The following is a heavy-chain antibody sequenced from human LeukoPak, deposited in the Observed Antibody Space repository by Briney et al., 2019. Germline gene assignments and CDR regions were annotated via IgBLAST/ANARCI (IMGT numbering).Heavy chain of an antibody. Sequence: SETLSLTCTVSGGSISSYYWSWIRQPPGKGLEWIGYIYYSGSTNYNPSLKSRVTISVDTSKNQFSLKLSSVTAADTAVYYCARSPRAYDSSGYYYYFDYWGRGTLVTVST. D-gene: IGHD3-22*01. CDR2: IYYSGST. CDR3: ARSPRAYDSSGYYYYFDY. J-gene: IGHJ4*02. V-gene: IGHV4-59*08. CDR1: GGSISSYY.